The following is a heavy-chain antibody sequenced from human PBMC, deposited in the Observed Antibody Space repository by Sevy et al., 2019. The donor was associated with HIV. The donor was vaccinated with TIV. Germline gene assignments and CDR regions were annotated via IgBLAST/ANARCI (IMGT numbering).Heavy chain of an antibody. J-gene: IGHJ4*02. V-gene: IGHV3-48*01. CDR2: NSSSSGTI. D-gene: IGHD7-27*01. CDR3: ARDDHWAFDY. Sequence: GGSLRLSCVTSGFSFSSYSMNWVRQAPGKGLDWVSYNSSSSGTIRYADSVKGRLTISRDNAKNSLFLQMNSLRAEDTAVYYCARDDHWAFDYWGQGALVTVSS. CDR1: GFSFSSYS.